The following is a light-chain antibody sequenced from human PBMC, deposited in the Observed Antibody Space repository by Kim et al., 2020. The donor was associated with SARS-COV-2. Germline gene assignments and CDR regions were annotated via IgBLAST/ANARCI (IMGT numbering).Light chain of an antibody. V-gene: IGKV1-16*02. J-gene: IGKJ1*01. Sequence: ASSGETVTITCRATQGINHWLAWFQERPGKPPKSLIYGASNLQSGVPSKFSGSGYGTDFALTINNLQPEDFATYYCQQYKSYPPTFGQGTKVDIK. CDR2: GAS. CDR3: QQYKSYPPT. CDR1: QGINHW.